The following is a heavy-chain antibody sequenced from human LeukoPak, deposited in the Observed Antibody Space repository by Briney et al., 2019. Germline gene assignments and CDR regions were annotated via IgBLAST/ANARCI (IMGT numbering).Heavy chain of an antibody. CDR3: AREMTTVTSGFDY. CDR1: GYTFTSYG. CDR2: IIPIFGTA. D-gene: IGHD4-17*01. V-gene: IGHV1-69*13. Sequence: ASVKVSCKASGYTFTSYGISWVRQAPGQGLEWMGGIIPIFGTANYAQKFQGRVTITADESTSTAYMELSSLRSEDTAVYYCAREMTTVTSGFDYWGQGTLVTVSS. J-gene: IGHJ4*02.